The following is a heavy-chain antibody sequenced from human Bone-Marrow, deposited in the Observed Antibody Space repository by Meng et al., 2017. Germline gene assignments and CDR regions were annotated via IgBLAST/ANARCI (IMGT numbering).Heavy chain of an antibody. V-gene: IGHV3-33*01. J-gene: IGHJ6*02. CDR2: IWYDGSNK. CDR1: GFTFSSYG. Sequence: GESLKISCAASGFTFSSYGMHWVRQAPGKGLEWVAVIWYDGSNKYYADSVKGRFTISRDNSKNTLYLQMNSLRAEDTAVYYCARDQLGTSLGLGRWRYYYYGMDVWGQGTTVTVSS. D-gene: IGHD1-1*01. CDR3: ARDQLGTSLGLGRWRYYYYGMDV.